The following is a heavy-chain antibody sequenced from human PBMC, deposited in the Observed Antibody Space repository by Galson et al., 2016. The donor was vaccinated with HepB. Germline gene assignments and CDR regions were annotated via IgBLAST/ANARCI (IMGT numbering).Heavy chain of an antibody. CDR3: AKWSDAAATY. CDR2: ISGSGDTT. J-gene: IGHJ4*02. Sequence: SLRLSCAGTGFTFSTYAMSWVRQAPGKRLEWVSAISGSGDTTYYADSVKGRFSISRDNSKNTLYLQMSSLTAEDTAVYYCAKWSDAAATYWGQGALVIVSS. CDR1: GFTFSTYA. V-gene: IGHV3-23*01. D-gene: IGHD6-13*01.